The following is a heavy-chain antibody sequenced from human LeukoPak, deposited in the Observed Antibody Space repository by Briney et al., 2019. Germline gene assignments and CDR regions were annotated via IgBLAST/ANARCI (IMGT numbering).Heavy chain of an antibody. V-gene: IGHV4-39*01. CDR2: INYSGST. CDR3: ARYVVYGSGKYYFDY. J-gene: IGHJ4*02. D-gene: IGHD3-10*01. Sequence: PSETLSLTCTVSGGSVSSTTYYWSWIRQPPGKGLEWIASINYSGSTYYNPSLKSRVTISVDTSEKQFSLKLSSVTAADTAVYYCARYVVYGSGKYYFDYWGQGTLVTVSS. CDR1: GGSVSSTTYY.